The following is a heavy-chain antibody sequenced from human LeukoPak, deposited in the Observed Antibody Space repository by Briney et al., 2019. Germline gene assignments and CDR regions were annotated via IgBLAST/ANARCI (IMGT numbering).Heavy chain of an antibody. CDR1: VDSISSYY. V-gene: IGHV4-59*08. D-gene: IGHD6-19*01. CDR3: ARHGSRAVAGYLDY. CDR2: IYYSGST. J-gene: IGHJ4*02. Sequence: SETLSLTCTVSVDSISSYYWSWIRQSPGKGLEWIGYIYYSGSTYYNPSLTSRVTISVDTSKNQFSLRLTSVTAADTAVYYCARHGSRAVAGYLDYRGQGTLVTVSS.